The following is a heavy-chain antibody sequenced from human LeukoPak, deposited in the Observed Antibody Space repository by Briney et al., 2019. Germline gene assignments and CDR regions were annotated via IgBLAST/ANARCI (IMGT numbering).Heavy chain of an antibody. CDR2: IVPILSTT. Sequence: GASVKVSCKASGGSFSNYAISWVRQAPGQGLEWMGGIVPILSTTTYARKFQGRVTMTAGESTSTAYMELSSLRSDNTAVYYCARGPPPYTEGDLFYYYGLDVWGQGTTVTVSS. V-gene: IGHV1-69*13. CDR3: ARGPPPYTEGDLFYYYGLDV. J-gene: IGHJ6*02. D-gene: IGHD3-16*01. CDR1: GGSFSNYA.